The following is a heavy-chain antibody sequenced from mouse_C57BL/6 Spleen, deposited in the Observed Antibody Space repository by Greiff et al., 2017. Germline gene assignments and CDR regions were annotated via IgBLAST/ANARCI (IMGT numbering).Heavy chain of an antibody. CDR2: IDPETGGT. D-gene: IGHD2-3*01. CDR3: TRDGPFAY. Sequence: VKLMESGAELVRPGASVTLSCKASGYTFTDYEMHWVKQTPVHGLEWIGAIDPETGGTAYNQKFKGKAILTADKSSSTAYMELRSLTSEDSAVYYCTRDGPFAYWGQGTLVTVSA. V-gene: IGHV1-15*01. J-gene: IGHJ3*01. CDR1: GYTFTDYE.